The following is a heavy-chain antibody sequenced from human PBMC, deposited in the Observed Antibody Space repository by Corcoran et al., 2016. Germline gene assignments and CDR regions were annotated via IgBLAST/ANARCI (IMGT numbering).Heavy chain of an antibody. J-gene: IGHJ4*02. CDR2: ISAYNGNT. CDR3: ASVGMGWELLGGGDY. Sequence: QVQLVQSGAEVKKPGASVKVSCKASGYTFTSYGISWVRQAPGQGLEWMGWISAYNGNTNYAQKLQGRVTMTTDPSTSTAYMELRSLRSDDTAVYYCASVGMGWELLGGGDYWGQGTLVTVSS. CDR1: GYTFTSYG. D-gene: IGHD1-26*01. V-gene: IGHV1-18*01.